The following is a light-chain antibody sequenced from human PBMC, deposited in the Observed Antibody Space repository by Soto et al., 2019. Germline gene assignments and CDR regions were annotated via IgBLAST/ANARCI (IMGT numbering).Light chain of an antibody. V-gene: IGKV4-1*01. CDR3: QQHYSTPLT. J-gene: IGKJ1*01. CDR2: WAS. CDR1: QSVLYSSNNQNY. Sequence: DIVMTQSPDSLAVSLGERATINCKSSQSVLYSSNNQNYLAWYQQKPGQPPKLLIYWASIRESEVPDRFSGSGSGTDFTLTISSLPAEDVAVYYCQQHYSTPLTFGQGTKVEIK.